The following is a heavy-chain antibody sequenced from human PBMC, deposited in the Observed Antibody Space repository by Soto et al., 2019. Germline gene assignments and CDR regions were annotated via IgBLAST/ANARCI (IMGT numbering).Heavy chain of an antibody. CDR2: FGARGSAI. D-gene: IGHD3-10*01. CDR1: GFTFSNYA. J-gene: IGHJ4*02. Sequence: EAQLLEYGGGLVQPGGSLRLSCAASGFTFSNYAMTWVRQSPGKGLEWVSGFGARGSAISYADSVKGRFTIPRDNSTSRLYLQMNSLRAEDTATYYCGKEAYGSWSYYCWGQGTLGTFSS. V-gene: IGHV3-23*01. CDR3: GKEAYGSWSYYC.